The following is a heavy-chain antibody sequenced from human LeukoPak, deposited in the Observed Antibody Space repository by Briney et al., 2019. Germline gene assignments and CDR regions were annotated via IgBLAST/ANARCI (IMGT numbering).Heavy chain of an antibody. CDR1: GGSFSGYY. Sequence: SETLSLTCAVYGGSFSGYYWSWIRQPPGKGLEWIGEINHSGSTNYNPSLKSRVTISVDTSKNQFSLKLSSVTAADTAVYYCARGGWSLDYWGQGTLVTVSS. J-gene: IGHJ4*02. CDR2: INHSGST. D-gene: IGHD2-21*01. CDR3: ARGGWSLDY. V-gene: IGHV4-34*01.